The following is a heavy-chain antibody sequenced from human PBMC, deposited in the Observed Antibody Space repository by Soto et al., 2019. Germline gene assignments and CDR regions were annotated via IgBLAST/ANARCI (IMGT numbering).Heavy chain of an antibody. CDR3: ARGSTDSYPGSRIFDF. D-gene: IGHD3-10*01. J-gene: IGHJ4*02. CDR1: GFTFSSYW. V-gene: IGHV3-23*01. CDR2: ITDNGGDT. Sequence: GGSLRLSCAASGFTFSSYWMHWVRQAPGEGLEWVSTITDNGGDTKSADSVRGRFTISRDNSKNTLYLQMSSLRAEDSAVYYCARGSTDSYPGSRIFDFWGRGTLVTVSS.